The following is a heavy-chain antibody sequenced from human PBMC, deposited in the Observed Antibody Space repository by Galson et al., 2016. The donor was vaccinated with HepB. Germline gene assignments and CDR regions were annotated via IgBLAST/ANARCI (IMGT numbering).Heavy chain of an antibody. D-gene: IGHD2-15*01. CDR1: GFTFSSYS. CDR3: AKRMSYSYYYAMDI. V-gene: IGHV3-74*01. J-gene: IGHJ6*02. Sequence: SLRLSCAASGFTFSSYSMNWVRQAPGKGLVWVSRIHSDGSTTSYADSVKGRFTVSRDNAKNTVYLQMNSLRGEDTALYYCAKRMSYSYYYAMDIWGQGTTVTVSS. CDR2: IHSDGSTT.